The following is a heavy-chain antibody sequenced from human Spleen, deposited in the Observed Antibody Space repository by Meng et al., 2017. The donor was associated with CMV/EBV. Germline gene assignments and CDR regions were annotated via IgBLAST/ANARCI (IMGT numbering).Heavy chain of an antibody. J-gene: IGHJ6*02. CDR2: VSGSGSGT. D-gene: IGHD3-3*01. CDR1: GLTFSNYA. CDR3: ARDSSFGVVIESGYGMDV. V-gene: IGHV3-23*01. Sequence: GESLKISCAASGLTFSNYAMTWVRQAPGKGLEWVSAVSGSGSGTYYADSVKGRFIISRDNAKNSLYLQMNSLRAEDTAVYYCARDSSFGVVIESGYGMDVWGQGTTVTVSS.